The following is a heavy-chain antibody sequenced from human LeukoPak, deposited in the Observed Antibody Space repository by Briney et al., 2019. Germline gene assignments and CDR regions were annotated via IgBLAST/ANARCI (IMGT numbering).Heavy chain of an antibody. V-gene: IGHV3-23*01. Sequence: GGSLRLSCAASGFTFSSYAMSWVRQAPGKGLEWVSAIRGSGGRTHYADSVKGRFTISRDNSKNTLYLQMNSLRAEDTAVYYCAKDSKIVGATFRSYHYMDVWGKGTAVTVSS. CDR1: GFTFSSYA. CDR3: AKDSKIVGATFRSYHYMDV. D-gene: IGHD1-26*01. CDR2: IRGSGGRT. J-gene: IGHJ6*03.